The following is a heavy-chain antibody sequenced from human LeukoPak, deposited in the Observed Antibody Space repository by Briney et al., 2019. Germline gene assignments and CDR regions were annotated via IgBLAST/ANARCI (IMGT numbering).Heavy chain of an antibody. D-gene: IGHD3-3*01. V-gene: IGHV3-7*01. Sequence: GGSLRLSCAASGLTFSSYWMSWVRQAPGKGLEWVANIKQDGSEKYYVDSVKGRFTISRDNAKNSLYLQMNSLRAEDTAVYYCARVSITIFGVVYYGMDVWGQGTTVTVSS. J-gene: IGHJ6*02. CDR3: ARVSITIFGVVYYGMDV. CDR1: GLTFSSYW. CDR2: IKQDGSEK.